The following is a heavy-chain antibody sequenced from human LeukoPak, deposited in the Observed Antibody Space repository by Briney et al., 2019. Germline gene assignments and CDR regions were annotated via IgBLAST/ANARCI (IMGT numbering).Heavy chain of an antibody. CDR2: ISSSSSFI. CDR1: GFTFSSYS. CDR3: ARDLGYSSAVDY. D-gene: IGHD6-19*01. Sequence: GGSLRLSCAASGFTFSSYSMNWVRQAPGKGLEWVSSISSSSSFIYYADSVKGRFTVSRDNAKNSLYLQMNSLRGEDTALYFCARDLGYSSAVDYWGQGTLVTVSS. J-gene: IGHJ4*02. V-gene: IGHV3-21*04.